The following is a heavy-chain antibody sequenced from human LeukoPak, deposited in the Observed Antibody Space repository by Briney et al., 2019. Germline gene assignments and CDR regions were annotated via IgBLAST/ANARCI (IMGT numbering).Heavy chain of an antibody. D-gene: IGHD3-10*01. J-gene: IGHJ4*02. CDR3: AKDLGISLLWFGEPLDY. CDR2: ISGSGGST. V-gene: IGHV3-23*01. CDR1: GFTFSSYA. Sequence: PGGSLRLSCAASGFTFSSYAMSWVRQAPGKGLEWVSAISGSGGSTYYADSVKGRFTISRDNSKNTLYLQMNSLRAEDTAVYYCAKDLGISLLWFGEPLDYWGQGTLVTVSS.